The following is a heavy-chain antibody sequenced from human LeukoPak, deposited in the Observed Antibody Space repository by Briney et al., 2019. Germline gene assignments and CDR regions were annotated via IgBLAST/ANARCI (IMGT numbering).Heavy chain of an antibody. V-gene: IGHV3-23*01. D-gene: IGHD6-13*01. CDR1: GFSFDTYA. Sequence: TWGSLRLSCAASGFSFDTYAMTWVRQAPGKGLEWVSGISGDGGSTYYAVFVKGRFTISRDNSKKTLYLQMNGLRPEDTAVYYCTLGSLYSNNWYGDYWGQGTLVTVSS. CDR3: TLGSLYSNNWYGDY. CDR2: ISGDGGST. J-gene: IGHJ4*02.